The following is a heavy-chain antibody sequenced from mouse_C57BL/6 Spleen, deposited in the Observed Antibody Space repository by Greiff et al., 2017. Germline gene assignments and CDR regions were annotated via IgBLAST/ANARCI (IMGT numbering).Heavy chain of an antibody. Sequence: QVQLKQSGPELVKPGASVKISCKASGYAFSSSWMNWVKQRPGKGLEWIGRIYPGDGDTNYNGKFKGKATLTADKSSSTAYMQLSSLTSEDSAVYFCASPYDYDGGGFAYWGQGTLVTVSA. V-gene: IGHV1-82*01. CDR2: IYPGDGDT. CDR1: GYAFSSSW. D-gene: IGHD2-4*01. CDR3: ASPYDYDGGGFAY. J-gene: IGHJ3*01.